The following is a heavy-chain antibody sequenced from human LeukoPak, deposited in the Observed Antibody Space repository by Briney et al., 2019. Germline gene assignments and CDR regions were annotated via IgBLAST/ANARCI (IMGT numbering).Heavy chain of an antibody. CDR2: INPAGDT. CDR3: ARAISMFRGVNYFDY. D-gene: IGHD3-10*01. CDR1: GFIFSSYD. J-gene: IGHJ4*02. Sequence: GGSLRLSCTASGFIFSSYDMHWVRQDTGKSPEWVSAINPAGDTYYPGSVKGRFTISRENAKNSLYLQMNSLTAGDTAVCYCARAISMFRGVNYFDYWGQGTLVTVSS. V-gene: IGHV3-13*01.